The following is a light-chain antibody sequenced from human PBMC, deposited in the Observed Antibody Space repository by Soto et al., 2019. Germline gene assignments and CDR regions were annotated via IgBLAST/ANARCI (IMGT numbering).Light chain of an antibody. Sequence: EIVMTQSPATLSVSLGERATLSCRASQSVSINLAWYHQKPGQAPRLLIYGASTRATGIPARFSGSGSGTGFTLTISSLQSEDFAVYYCQQYNTWPPYTFGQGTKLEIK. V-gene: IGKV3-15*01. CDR2: GAS. J-gene: IGKJ2*01. CDR1: QSVSIN. CDR3: QQYNTWPPYT.